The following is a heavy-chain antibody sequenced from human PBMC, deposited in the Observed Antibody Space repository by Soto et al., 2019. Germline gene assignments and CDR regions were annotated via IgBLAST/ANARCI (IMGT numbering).Heavy chain of an antibody. D-gene: IGHD4-17*01. CDR2: IDPSGGST. CDR3: ARHYGDPGAFDI. V-gene: IGHV1-46*01. J-gene: IGHJ3*02. CDR1: GYTFTSYY. Sequence: ASVKVSCKASGYTFTSYYMHWVRQAPGQGLEWMGIIDPSGGSTSYAQKFQGRVTMTRDTSTSTVYMELSSLRSEDTAVYYCARHYGDPGAFDIWGQGTMVTVSS.